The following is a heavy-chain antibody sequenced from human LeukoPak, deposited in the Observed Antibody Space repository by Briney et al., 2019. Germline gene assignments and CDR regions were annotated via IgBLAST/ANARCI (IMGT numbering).Heavy chain of an antibody. D-gene: IGHD4-17*01. Sequence: GGSLRLPCAASGFTFSSYSMNWVRQAPGKGLEWVSSISSSSSYIYYADSVKGRFTISRDNAKNSLYLQMNSLRAEDTAVYYCARDTVTTIPPYWYFDLWGRGTLVTVSS. CDR1: GFTFSSYS. V-gene: IGHV3-21*01. CDR3: ARDTVTTIPPYWYFDL. CDR2: ISSSSSYI. J-gene: IGHJ2*01.